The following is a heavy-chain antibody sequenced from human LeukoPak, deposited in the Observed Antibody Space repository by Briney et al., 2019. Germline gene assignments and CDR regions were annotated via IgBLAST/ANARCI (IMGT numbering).Heavy chain of an antibody. V-gene: IGHV1-2*02. D-gene: IGHD6-19*01. CDR2: ISPHSGGT. CDR1: GYTFTAYY. CDR3: ARDSSGFSHWFDP. Sequence: ASVKVSCKASGYTFTAYYMHWVRQAPGQGLEWMGWISPHSGGTNYAQKFQGRVTMTRDTSISTAYMELSRLRSDDTAVYYCARDSSGFSHWFDPWGQGTQVIVSS. J-gene: IGHJ5*02.